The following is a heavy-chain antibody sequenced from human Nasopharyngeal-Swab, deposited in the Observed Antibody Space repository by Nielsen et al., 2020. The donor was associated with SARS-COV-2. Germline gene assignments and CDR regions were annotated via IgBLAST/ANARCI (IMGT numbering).Heavy chain of an antibody. Sequence: GGSLRLSCAASGFTFSTYAMTWVRQAPGKGLEWVSTIDAGGGNTWYADSVKGRFTISRDNSKSTLYLQMNSLRSEDTAVYYCARESVVTGMDDAPDFWGRGTMVTVSS. V-gene: IGHV3-23*01. J-gene: IGHJ3*01. CDR1: GFTFSTYA. D-gene: IGHD2-21*02. CDR2: IDAGGGNT. CDR3: ARESVVTGMDDAPDF.